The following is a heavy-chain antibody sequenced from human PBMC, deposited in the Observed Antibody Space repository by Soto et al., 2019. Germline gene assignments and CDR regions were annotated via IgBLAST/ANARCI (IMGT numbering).Heavy chain of an antibody. CDR2: ISSSGTTI. Sequence: GGSLRLSCAASGFAISEYWMSWVRQAPGEGLEWVSYISSSGTTIFYADSLRGRFTISRDNAKKSLYLQMNSLRGEDTAVYYCAREPSNCNYCFHYWGQGTLVTVSS. CDR1: GFAISEYW. J-gene: IGHJ4*02. D-gene: IGHD1-7*01. CDR3: AREPSNCNYCFHY. V-gene: IGHV3-11*01.